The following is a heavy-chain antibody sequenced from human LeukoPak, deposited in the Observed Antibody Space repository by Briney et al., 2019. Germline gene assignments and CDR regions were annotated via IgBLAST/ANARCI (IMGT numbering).Heavy chain of an antibody. J-gene: IGHJ6*02. Sequence: ASVKVSCKASGYTFTSYGISWVRQAPGQGLEWMGWISAYNGNTNYAQKLQGRVTMTTDTSTSTAYMEPRSLRSDDTAVYYCAREGGSGDYYYGMDVWGQGTTVTVSS. D-gene: IGHD1-26*01. CDR3: AREGGSGDYYYGMDV. CDR2: ISAYNGNT. V-gene: IGHV1-18*01. CDR1: GYTFTSYG.